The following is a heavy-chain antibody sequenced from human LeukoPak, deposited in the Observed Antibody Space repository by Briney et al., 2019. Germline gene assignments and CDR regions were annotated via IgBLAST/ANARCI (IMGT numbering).Heavy chain of an antibody. V-gene: IGHV4-39*01. D-gene: IGHD1-1*01. J-gene: IGHJ4*02. Sequence: PSETLSLTCAVPGGSISSSSDFWGWIRRHPGKGLEWFGSIYNSGTTYHNPSLKSRVTISVDTSKNQFSLKLTSLTAADTAVYYCASHRWNDEFYFDYWGQGTLDTVSS. CDR2: IYNSGTT. CDR1: GGSISSSSDF. CDR3: ASHRWNDEFYFDY.